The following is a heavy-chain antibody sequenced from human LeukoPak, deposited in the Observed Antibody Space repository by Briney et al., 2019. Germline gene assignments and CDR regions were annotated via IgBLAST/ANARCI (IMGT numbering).Heavy chain of an antibody. CDR1: GYTFTSYG. CDR2: ISAYNGNT. Sequence: ASVKVSCKASGYTFTSYGISWVRQAPGQGLEWMGWISAYNGNTNYAQKLQGRVTMTTDTSTSTAYMELRSLRSDDPAVYYCARGSIVLMVYAMPNWFDPWGQGTLVTVSS. CDR3: ARGSIVLMVYAMPNWFDP. D-gene: IGHD2-8*01. V-gene: IGHV1-18*01. J-gene: IGHJ5*02.